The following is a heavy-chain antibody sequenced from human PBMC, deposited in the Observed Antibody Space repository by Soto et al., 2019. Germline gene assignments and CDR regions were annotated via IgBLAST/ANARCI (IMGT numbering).Heavy chain of an antibody. CDR2: INPNSGGT. CDR3: ARDSRTTYYDSSGYPPDY. Sequence: QVQLVQSGAEVKKPGASVKVSCKASGYTFTGYNMHWVRQAPGQGLEWMGWINPNSGGTNYAQKFQGRVTLTRDTSISTAYMELSRLRSDDTAVYYCARDSRTTYYDSSGYPPDYWGQGTLVTVSS. D-gene: IGHD3-22*01. J-gene: IGHJ4*02. V-gene: IGHV1-2*02. CDR1: GYTFTGYN.